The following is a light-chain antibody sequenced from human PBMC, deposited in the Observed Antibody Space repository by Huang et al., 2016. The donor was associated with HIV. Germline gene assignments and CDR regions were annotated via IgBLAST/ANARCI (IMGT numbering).Light chain of an antibody. V-gene: IGKV1-9*01. CDR1: EGISSY. CDR3: QQLNDYPWT. J-gene: IGKJ1*01. Sequence: IQLTQSPSSLSASVGDRVTITCRASEGISSYLALYQQKSGKAPKFLIYAASTLQSGFPSRFSGSGSGTDFTLTISSLQPEDFATYYCQQLNDYPWTFGQGTKVEIK. CDR2: AAS.